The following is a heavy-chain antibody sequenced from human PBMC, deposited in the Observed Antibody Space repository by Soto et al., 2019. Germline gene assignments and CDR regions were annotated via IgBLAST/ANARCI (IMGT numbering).Heavy chain of an antibody. CDR2: IYYSGST. D-gene: IGHD6-19*01. Sequence: PSETLSLSCTVPGGSSGSGDDYWSWIRQPPGKGLEWIGYIYYSGSTYYNPSLKSRVTISVDTSKNQFSLNLSSVTAADTAMYYCARAGGLGAVAVDYWGQGTLVTVSS. CDR3: ARAGGLGAVAVDY. J-gene: IGHJ4*02. V-gene: IGHV4-30-4*01. CDR1: GGSSGSGDDY.